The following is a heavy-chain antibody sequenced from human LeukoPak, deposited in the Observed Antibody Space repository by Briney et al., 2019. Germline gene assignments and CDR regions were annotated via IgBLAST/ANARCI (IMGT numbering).Heavy chain of an antibody. CDR2: ISSSTGYI. J-gene: IGHJ4*02. D-gene: IGHD3-9*01. V-gene: IGHV3-21*01. CDR1: GFSFSSYN. Sequence: NSGGSLRLSCAASGFSFSSYNMNWVRQAPGKGLEWVSSISSSTGYIYYADSVKGRFTISRDNAKNSLYLQMNSLRAEDTAVYYCARPRDYDILTGSLYWGQGTLVTVSS. CDR3: ARPRDYDILTGSLY.